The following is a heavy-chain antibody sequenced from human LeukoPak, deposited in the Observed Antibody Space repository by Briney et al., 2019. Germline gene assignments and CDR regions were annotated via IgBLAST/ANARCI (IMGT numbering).Heavy chain of an antibody. D-gene: IGHD5-24*01. J-gene: IGHJ4*02. Sequence: ASVKVSCKASGYTFTSYYMHWVRQAPGQGLEWMGIINPSGGSTSYAQKLQGRVTMTRDTSTSTVYMELSSLRSEDTAVYYCARDQGRVEMATIDIGFDYWGQGTLVTVSS. CDR1: GYTFTSYY. V-gene: IGHV1-46*01. CDR3: ARDQGRVEMATIDIGFDY. CDR2: INPSGGST.